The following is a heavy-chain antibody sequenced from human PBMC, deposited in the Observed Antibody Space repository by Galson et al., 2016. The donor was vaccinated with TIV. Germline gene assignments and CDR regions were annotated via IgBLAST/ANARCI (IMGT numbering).Heavy chain of an antibody. CDR2: ISGSGGTT. D-gene: IGHD3-22*01. Sequence: SLRLSCAASGFTFSTKSMSWVRQAPGKGLEWVSAISGSGGTTYYADSVKGRFTISRDNSNNTLYLQMNSLRAEDTAVYYCTKVPSSGFSYYYGLDVWGQGTTVTVSS. V-gene: IGHV3-23*01. CDR3: TKVPSSGFSYYYGLDV. J-gene: IGHJ6*02. CDR1: GFTFSTKS.